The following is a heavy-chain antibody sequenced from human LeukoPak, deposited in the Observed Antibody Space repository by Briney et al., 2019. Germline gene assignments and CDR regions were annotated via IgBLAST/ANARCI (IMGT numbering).Heavy chain of an antibody. Sequence: GGALRLSCAASGFTFSYAMTWVRQAPGKGLEWVSAISGSGGSTYYADSVKGRFTISRDDSKNTVYLQMNGLRAEDTAVYYCARIGIAVAAHAVYFDYWGQGTLVTVSS. D-gene: IGHD6-19*01. V-gene: IGHV3-23*01. J-gene: IGHJ4*02. CDR1: GFTFSYA. CDR3: ARIGIAVAAHAVYFDY. CDR2: ISGSGGST.